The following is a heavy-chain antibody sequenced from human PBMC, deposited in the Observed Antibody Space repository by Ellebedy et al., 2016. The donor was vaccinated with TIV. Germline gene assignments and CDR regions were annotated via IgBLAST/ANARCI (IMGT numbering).Heavy chain of an antibody. CDR3: ARNVHYYDNSDYPH. CDR2: IYASGST. Sequence: GESLKISCAASGFTVSNSYMSWVRQAPGEGLEWVTIIYASGSTQYADSVKGRFTISRDNSKNIVYLQMNSLRAEDTAVYYCARNVHYYDNSDYPHWGQGTLVTVSS. J-gene: IGHJ4*02. D-gene: IGHD3-22*01. V-gene: IGHV3-66*01. CDR1: GFTVSNSY.